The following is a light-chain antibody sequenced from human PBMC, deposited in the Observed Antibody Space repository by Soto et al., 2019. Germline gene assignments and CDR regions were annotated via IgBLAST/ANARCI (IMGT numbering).Light chain of an antibody. CDR1: SDDIGAYDY. CDR3: SSYRSSDTLEV. J-gene: IGLJ1*01. CDR2: AVS. Sequence: QSALTQPSSVSASPGQSISISCTGTSDDIGAYDYVSWYQQHPGKAPKLILYAVSNRPSGVSTRFSGSKSGNTASLTISGVQADEEADYYCSSYRSSDTLEVFGPGTKVTV. V-gene: IGLV2-14*01.